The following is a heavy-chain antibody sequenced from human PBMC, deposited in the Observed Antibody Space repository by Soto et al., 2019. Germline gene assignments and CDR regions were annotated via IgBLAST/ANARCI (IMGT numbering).Heavy chain of an antibody. CDR1: GYTFTRYS. V-gene: IGHV1-3*01. CDR2: INAGNGNT. J-gene: IGHJ4*02. CDR3: ARDLGGWPDY. D-gene: IGHD6-19*01. Sequence: QVQLVQSGAEVKKPGASVKVSCKASGYTFTRYSIHWVRQAPGQGLEWMGWINAGNGNTQYSQKFQDRVTVTRDTSASTAYMELSSLRSEDTAVYYCARDLGGWPDYWGQGTLVTVSS.